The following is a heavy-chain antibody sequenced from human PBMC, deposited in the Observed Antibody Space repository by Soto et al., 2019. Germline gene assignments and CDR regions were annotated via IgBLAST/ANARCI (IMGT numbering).Heavy chain of an antibody. D-gene: IGHD1-1*01. J-gene: IGHJ5*02. CDR2: IYPGDSDT. V-gene: IGHV5-51*01. CDR3: ARHPGAGVPLGNGFDP. CDR1: GYSFTSYW. Sequence: GESLKISCKGSGYSFTSYWIGWVRQMPGKGLEWMGVIYPGDSDTRYSPSFQGQVTISADKSISTAYLQWSSLKASDTAMYYCARHPGAGVPLGNGFDPWGQGTLVTVSS.